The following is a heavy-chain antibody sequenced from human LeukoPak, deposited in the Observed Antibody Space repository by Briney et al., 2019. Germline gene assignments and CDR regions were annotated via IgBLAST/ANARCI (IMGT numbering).Heavy chain of an antibody. V-gene: IGHV3-23*01. CDR1: GFTFSSYA. Sequence: GGSLRLSCAASGFTFSSYAMSWVRQAPGKGLEWVSAISGSGGSTYYADSVKGRFTISRNNSKNTLFLQMSSLKPEDTAIYYCARDLAGFQEPRYYYYMDVWGKGTTVTVSS. J-gene: IGHJ6*03. CDR3: ARDLAGFQEPRYYYYMDV. D-gene: IGHD1-14*01. CDR2: ISGSGGST.